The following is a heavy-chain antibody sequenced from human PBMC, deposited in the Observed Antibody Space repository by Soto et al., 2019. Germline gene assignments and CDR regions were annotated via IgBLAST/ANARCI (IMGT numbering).Heavy chain of an antibody. V-gene: IGHV1-69*12. Sequence: QVQLEQSGAEVKQPGSSVKVSCKASGGNFQTYAFTWVRQAPGQGLEWMGGIIPVFASTTSAQKFQGRVKIPADESINSVYMGLSSLRSEDTAIYYCARVRTGVYGSGSTSPRFYYGMDVWGQGTAVTFSS. D-gene: IGHD3-10*01. CDR3: ARVRTGVYGSGSTSPRFYYGMDV. CDR1: GGNFQTYA. CDR2: IIPVFAST. J-gene: IGHJ6*02.